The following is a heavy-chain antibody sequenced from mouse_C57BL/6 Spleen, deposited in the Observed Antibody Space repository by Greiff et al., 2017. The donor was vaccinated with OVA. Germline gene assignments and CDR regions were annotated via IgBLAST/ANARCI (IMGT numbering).Heavy chain of an antibody. CDR2: IYPGSGST. V-gene: IGHV1-55*01. CDR1: GYTFTSYW. D-gene: IGHD1-1*01. Sequence: VQLQQPGAELVKPGASVKMSCKASGYTFTSYWITWVKQRPGQGREWIGDIYPGSGSTNYNEKFKSKATLTVDTSSSTAYMQLSSLTSEDSAVYYCAREALPLRSSWFAYWGQGTLVTVSA. CDR3: AREALPLRSSWFAY. J-gene: IGHJ3*01.